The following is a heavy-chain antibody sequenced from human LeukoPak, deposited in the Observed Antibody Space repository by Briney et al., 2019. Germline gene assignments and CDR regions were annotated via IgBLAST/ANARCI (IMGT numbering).Heavy chain of an antibody. CDR1: RYTFNSHD. J-gene: IGHJ4*02. V-gene: IGHV1-8*01. D-gene: IGHD7-27*01. CDR3: TVGPPNWGFDY. CDR2: MSPNSGNT. Sequence: ASVKVSCKASRYTFNSHDINWVRQATGQGFEWMGWMSPNSGNTGYAQRFQGRVAMTRNTSISTAYMELSSLRSEDTAVYYCTVGPPNWGFDYWGQGTLVTVSS.